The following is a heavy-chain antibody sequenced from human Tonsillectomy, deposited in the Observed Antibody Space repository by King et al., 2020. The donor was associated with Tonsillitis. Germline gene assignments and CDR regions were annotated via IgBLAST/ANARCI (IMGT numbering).Heavy chain of an antibody. J-gene: IGHJ5*02. CDR2: IKNKDYGGTP. V-gene: IGHV3-49*03. Sequence: VQLVESGGDLVQPGRSLRLSCTASGFTFGDYVMSWFRQAPGKGLEWVVLIKNKDYGGTPEYAASVKGRFTISRDDSKSVGYLQMNSLKIEDTAVYYCSRDWSCSGASCYSGDWFDPWGQGTLVTVSS. CDR1: GFTFGDYV. CDR3: SRDWSCSGASCYSGDWFDP. D-gene: IGHD2-15*01.